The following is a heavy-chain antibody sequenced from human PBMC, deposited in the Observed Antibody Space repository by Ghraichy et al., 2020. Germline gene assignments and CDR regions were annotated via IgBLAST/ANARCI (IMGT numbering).Heavy chain of an antibody. CDR2: ISSSSSYI. D-gene: IGHD3-9*01. CDR3: ARDGGDILTSGYYGMDV. CDR1: GFTFSSYS. V-gene: IGHV3-21*01. J-gene: IGHJ6*02. Sequence: GGSLRLSCAASGFTFSSYSMNWVRQAPGKGLEWVSSISSSSSYIYYADSVKGRFTISRDNAKNSLYLQMNSLRAEDTAVYYCARDGGDILTSGYYGMDVWGQGTTVTVSS.